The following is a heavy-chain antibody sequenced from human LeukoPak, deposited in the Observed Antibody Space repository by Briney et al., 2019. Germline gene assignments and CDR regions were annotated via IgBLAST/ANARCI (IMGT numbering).Heavy chain of an antibody. D-gene: IGHD4-11*01. J-gene: IGHJ4*02. CDR2: IKSKTGGGAT. CDR1: GFIFNDAW. Sequence: GGSLRLSCAASGFIFNDAWMSWVRQAPGKGLEWVGRIKSKTGGGATDYAAHVKGRFTISRDDSKNTLYLQMNSLKTEDTAVYYCTKGGWKLQAGYWGQGTLVTVSS. V-gene: IGHV3-15*01. CDR3: TKGGWKLQAGY.